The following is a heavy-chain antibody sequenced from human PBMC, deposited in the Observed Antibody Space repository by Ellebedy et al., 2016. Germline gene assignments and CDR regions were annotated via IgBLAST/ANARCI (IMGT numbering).Heavy chain of an antibody. Sequence: GGSLRLSXAASGFTFSGDWMSWARQAPGKGLEWVVNINQDGSREYYVDSVKGRFTISRDNAKNSLYLQMNSLRAEDTAMYYCARAINHAVDYWGQGTLVTVSS. CDR3: ARAINHAVDY. V-gene: IGHV3-7*03. J-gene: IGHJ4*02. CDR2: INQDGSRE. D-gene: IGHD1-14*01. CDR1: GFTFSGDW.